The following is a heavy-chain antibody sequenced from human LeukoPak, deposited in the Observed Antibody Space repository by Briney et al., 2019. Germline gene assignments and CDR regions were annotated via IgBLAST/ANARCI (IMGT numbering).Heavy chain of an antibody. D-gene: IGHD6-13*01. Sequence: GASVKVSCKASGGTFSSYAISWARQAPGQGLEWLGGIIPIFGTANYAQKFQGRVTITADESTSTAYMELSSLRSEDTAVYYCARVGSSQLALGSWSRNSAYYYYGMDVWGQGTTVTVSS. CDR2: IIPIFGTA. J-gene: IGHJ6*02. V-gene: IGHV1-69*13. CDR3: ARVGSSQLALGSWSRNSAYYYYGMDV. CDR1: GGTFSSYA.